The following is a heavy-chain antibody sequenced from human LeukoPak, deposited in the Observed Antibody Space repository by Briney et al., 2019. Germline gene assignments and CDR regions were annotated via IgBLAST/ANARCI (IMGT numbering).Heavy chain of an antibody. V-gene: IGHV5-51*01. CDR2: IYPGDSET. CDR1: GYSFTNYW. Sequence: GESLKVSCKGSGYSFTNYWIGWVRQMPGKGLEWMGIIYPGDSETRYSPSFQGQVTISADKSITTAYLQWSSLKASDTAMYYCARQYYYDSSGYIPYAFNIWGQGTMVTVSS. D-gene: IGHD3-22*01. CDR3: ARQYYYDSSGYIPYAFNI. J-gene: IGHJ3*02.